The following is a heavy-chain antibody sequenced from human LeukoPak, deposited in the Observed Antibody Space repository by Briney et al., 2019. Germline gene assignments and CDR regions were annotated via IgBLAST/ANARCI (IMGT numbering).Heavy chain of an antibody. CDR3: ARDLAPGGYNYPDY. CDR2: ISYDGSNK. D-gene: IGHD5-24*01. CDR1: GFTLSSYA. Sequence: PGGSLRLSCAASGFTLSSYAMHWVRQAPGKGLEWVAVISYDGSNKYYADSVKGRFTISRDNSKNTLYLQMNSLRAEDTAVYYCARDLAPGGYNYPDYWGQGTLVTVSS. J-gene: IGHJ4*02. V-gene: IGHV3-30-3*01.